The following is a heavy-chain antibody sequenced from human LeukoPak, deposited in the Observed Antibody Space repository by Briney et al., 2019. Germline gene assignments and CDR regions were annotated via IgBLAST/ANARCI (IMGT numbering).Heavy chain of an antibody. J-gene: IGHJ4*02. Sequence: GGSLRLSCAASGFTFSTYGMHWVRQAPGKGLEWVAVISYTGSNEYYADSVKGRFTISRDNSKNTLYLQMNSLRSDDTAVYYCARDLSRSLMATITGGIYWGQGTLVTVSS. CDR2: ISYTGSNE. V-gene: IGHV3-30*03. CDR1: GFTFSTYG. D-gene: IGHD5-24*01. CDR3: ARDLSRSLMATITGGIY.